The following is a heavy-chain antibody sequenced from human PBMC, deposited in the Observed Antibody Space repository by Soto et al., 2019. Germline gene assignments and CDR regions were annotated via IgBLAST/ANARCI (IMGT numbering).Heavy chain of an antibody. J-gene: IGHJ4*02. V-gene: IGHV3-7*01. CDR2: IKEDGGET. CDR1: GLTCSRYW. Sequence: EVQLAESGGGLVQPGGSLRLSCVVSGLTCSRYWLSWVRQAPGKGLEWVANIKEDGGETYYVDSVKGRFTVSRDNAKNSLYLQMTSLRVEDTAVYYCARHPGRSESYQNYYWGQGTLVTVSS. D-gene: IGHD1-26*01. CDR3: ARHPGRSESYQNYY.